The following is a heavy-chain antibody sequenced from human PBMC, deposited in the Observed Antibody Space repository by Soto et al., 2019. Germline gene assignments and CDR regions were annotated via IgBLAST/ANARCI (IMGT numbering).Heavy chain of an antibody. CDR2: IIPIFGTA. J-gene: IGHJ6*02. D-gene: IGHD6-6*01. CDR3: ASAGSIAARTHYYYYYGMDV. CDR1: GGTFSSYA. Sequence: SVEVSCRASGGTFSSYAISWVRQAPGQGLEWMGGIIPIFGTANYAQKFQGRVTITADKSTSTAYMELSSLRSEDTAVYYCASAGSIAARTHYYYYYGMDVWGQGTTVTVSS. V-gene: IGHV1-69*06.